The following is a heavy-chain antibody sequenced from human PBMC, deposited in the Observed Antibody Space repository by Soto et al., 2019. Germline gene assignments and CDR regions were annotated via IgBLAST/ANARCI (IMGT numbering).Heavy chain of an antibody. CDR1: GGSVSDHF. D-gene: IGHD1-26*01. CDR3: ARILVGAFDF. V-gene: IGHV4-34*01. J-gene: IGHJ4*02. Sequence: SETLSLTCAVYGGSVSDHFWTWIRQSPGKGLEWIGDINHRGSTSYNPSLKSRVTISLDTSKNQFSLSLSSVTAADTAVYYCARILVGAFDFWGQGDLVTVSS. CDR2: INHRGST.